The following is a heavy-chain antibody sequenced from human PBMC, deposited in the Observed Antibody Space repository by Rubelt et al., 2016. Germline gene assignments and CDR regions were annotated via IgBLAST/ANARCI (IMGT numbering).Heavy chain of an antibody. CDR2: IHPSGGST. D-gene: IGHD4-17*01. V-gene: IGHV1-46*01. CDR1: GYTFTSYY. Sequence: QVQLVQSGAEVKKPGASVKVSCKASGYTFTSYYMHWVRQAPGQGLEWMGIIHPSGGSTSYAQKFQGRVTMTRETSTSTVYMELSSLRSEDTAVYYCARAASTVTTLLDLGYWGQGTLVTVSS. CDR3: ARAASTVTTLLDLGY. J-gene: IGHJ4*02.